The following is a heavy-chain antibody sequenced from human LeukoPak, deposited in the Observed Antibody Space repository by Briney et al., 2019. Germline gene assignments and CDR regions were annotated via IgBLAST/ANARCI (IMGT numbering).Heavy chain of an antibody. D-gene: IGHD3-10*01. Sequence: PGRSLRLAWAPAAFTFSIDAMHWVRHAPGKRLEWVSVIYSGGSTYSADSVKGRFTISRDNSKNTLYLQMNSVRAEDTAVYYCARDRDAGYFDYWGQGTLVTVSS. CDR1: AFTFSIDA. J-gene: IGHJ4*02. CDR2: IYSGGST. CDR3: ARDRDAGYFDY. V-gene: IGHV3-66*01.